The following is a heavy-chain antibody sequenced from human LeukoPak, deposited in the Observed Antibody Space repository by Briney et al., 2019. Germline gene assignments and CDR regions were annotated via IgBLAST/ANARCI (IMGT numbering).Heavy chain of an antibody. CDR2: ISASGATT. D-gene: IGHD3-3*01. J-gene: IGHJ6*03. V-gene: IGHV3-23*01. Sequence: PGGSLRLSCAVSGFTLSSYAVSWVRQAPGKGLEWVSAISASGATTYYADSVKGRFTISRDSSQNTLYLQMTNLRAEDTAVYYCARGPGPYDFWSGYYRAGYYYYMDVWGKGTTVTVSS. CDR3: ARGPGPYDFWSGYYRAGYYYYMDV. CDR1: GFTLSSYA.